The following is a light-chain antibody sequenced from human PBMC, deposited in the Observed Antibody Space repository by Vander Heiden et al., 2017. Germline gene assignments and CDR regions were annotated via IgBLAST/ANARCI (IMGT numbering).Light chain of an antibody. CDR2: QES. Sequence: SYELPQPPSVSVSPGQTASITCSGDKLGDKYACWYQQKPGQSPVLVIYQESKRPSGIPERFSGSNSGNTATLTISGTQAMDEADYYWQAWDRDVVFGGGTKLTVL. CDR3: QAWDRDVV. V-gene: IGLV3-1*01. CDR1: KLGDKY. J-gene: IGLJ2*01.